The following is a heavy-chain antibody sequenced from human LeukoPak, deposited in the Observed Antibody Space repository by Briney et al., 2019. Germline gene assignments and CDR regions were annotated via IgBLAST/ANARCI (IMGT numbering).Heavy chain of an antibody. D-gene: IGHD4-23*01. V-gene: IGHV3-64*01. CDR1: GFTFRSYG. Sequence: GGSLRLSCAASGFTFRSYGMVWVRQAPGKGLGYVSGITSNGGTTYYGNSVKGRFTISRDDSKDTLHLQMGSLRTEDMAVYYCARAMRWASDYWGQGTLVTVAS. CDR3: ARAMRWASDY. J-gene: IGHJ4*02. CDR2: ITSNGGTT.